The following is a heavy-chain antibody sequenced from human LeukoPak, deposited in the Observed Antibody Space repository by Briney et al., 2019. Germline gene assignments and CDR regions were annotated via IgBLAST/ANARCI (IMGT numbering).Heavy chain of an antibody. D-gene: IGHD5-12*01. CDR3: AKTSRGNSGYDSPFHY. CDR1: GFTFSTYW. V-gene: IGHV3-23*01. CDR2: VRGSGTDT. Sequence: PGGSLRLSCTASGFTFSTYWMSWVRQAPGKGLEWVSAVRGSGTDTYYADSVKGRFTISRDNSKNTLYLQMNSLRAEDTAIYYCAKTSRGNSGYDSPFHYWGQGTLVTVSS. J-gene: IGHJ4*02.